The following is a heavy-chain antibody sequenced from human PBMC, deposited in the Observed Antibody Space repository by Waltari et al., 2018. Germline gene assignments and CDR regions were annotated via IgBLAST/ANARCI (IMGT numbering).Heavy chain of an antibody. CDR1: GYTCTDYY. CDR3: STWGQCGC. Sequence: EVQLVQYGAEAKKPGATVKISCKGSGYTCTDYYMQWVQQAPGKGLEWMGRVAPEAVATIYAYTIQGRITITTVTSTITAYMGLSSLVSEYTAVYFCSTWGQCGCWGQGTLVTVSS. CDR2: VAPEAVAT. J-gene: IGHJ4*02. V-gene: IGHV1-69-2*01. D-gene: IGHD3-16*01.